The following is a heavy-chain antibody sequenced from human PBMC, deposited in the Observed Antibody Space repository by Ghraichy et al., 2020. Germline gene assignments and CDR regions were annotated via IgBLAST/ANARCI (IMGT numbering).Heavy chain of an antibody. Sequence: GGSLRLSCAAFGFTLNDYAMHWVRQAPGKGLEWVSGITWNSDSIDYADSVKGRFTISRDNAKNSLYLQMDSLRAEDTALYYCAKDRYSYGEKTFDYWGQGTLVTVSS. CDR1: GFTLNDYA. CDR2: ITWNSDSI. J-gene: IGHJ4*02. CDR3: AKDRYSYGEKTFDY. V-gene: IGHV3-9*01. D-gene: IGHD5-18*01.